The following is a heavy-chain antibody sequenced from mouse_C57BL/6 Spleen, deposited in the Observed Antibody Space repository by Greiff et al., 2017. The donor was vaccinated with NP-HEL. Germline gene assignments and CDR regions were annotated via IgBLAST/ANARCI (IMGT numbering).Heavy chain of an antibody. CDR1: GFTFSSYA. V-gene: IGHV5-4*03. J-gene: IGHJ1*03. Sequence: EVMLVESGGGLVKPGGSLKLSCAASGFTFSSYAMSWVRQTPEKRLEWVATISDGGSYTYYPDNVKGRFTISRDNAKNNLYLQMSHLKSEDTAMYYCARAASTMITTGYFDVWGTGTTVTVSS. D-gene: IGHD2-4*01. CDR3: ARAASTMITTGYFDV. CDR2: ISDGGSYT.